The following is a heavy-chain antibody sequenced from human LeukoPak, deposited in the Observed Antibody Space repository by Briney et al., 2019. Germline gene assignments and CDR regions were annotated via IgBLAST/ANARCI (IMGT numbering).Heavy chain of an antibody. CDR2: IHHSGRS. CDR1: ADSLSSGGHY. J-gene: IGHJ4*02. V-gene: IGHV4-31*03. D-gene: IGHD3-10*01. Sequence: SQTLSLTCTVSADSLSSGGHYWAWIRQFPGKGLESIGFIHHSGRSRHNPSLKDRVAISVDTSRKQFALKLSSVTAADTAMYYCARGGNRFGGFYLDYWGQGIQVIVSS. CDR3: ARGGNRFGGFYLDY.